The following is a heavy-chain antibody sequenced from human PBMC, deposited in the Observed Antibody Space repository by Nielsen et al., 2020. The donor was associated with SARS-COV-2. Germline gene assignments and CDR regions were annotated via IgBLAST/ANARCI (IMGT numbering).Heavy chain of an antibody. CDR3: ARAAPGSSWYYYGVDV. J-gene: IGHJ6*02. D-gene: IGHD6-13*01. CDR2: INTNTGNP. Sequence: ASVKVSYKASGYTFTSYAMNWVRQAPGQGLEWMGWINTNTGNPTYAQGFTGRFVFSLDTSVSTAYLQISSLKAEDTAVYYCARAAPGSSWYYYGVDVWGQGTTVTVSS. V-gene: IGHV7-4-1*02. CDR1: GYTFTSYA.